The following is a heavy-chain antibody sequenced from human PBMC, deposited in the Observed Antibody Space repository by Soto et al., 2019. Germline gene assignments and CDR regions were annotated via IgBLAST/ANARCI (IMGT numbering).Heavy chain of an antibody. CDR3: AAGITMVRGVIITPGAFDI. V-gene: IGHV1-45*02. J-gene: IGHJ3*02. D-gene: IGHD3-10*01. CDR1: GYTFTYRY. CDR2: ITPFNGNT. Sequence: VASVKVSCKASGYTFTYRYLHWVRQAPGQALEWMGWITPFNGNTNYAQKFQDRVTITRDRSMSTAYMELSSLRSEDTAMYYCAAGITMVRGVIITPGAFDIWGQGTMVTVSS.